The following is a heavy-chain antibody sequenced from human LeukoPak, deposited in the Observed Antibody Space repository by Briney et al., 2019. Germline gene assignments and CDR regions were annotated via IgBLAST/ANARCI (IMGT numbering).Heavy chain of an antibody. D-gene: IGHD5-18*01. V-gene: IGHV1-69*05. J-gene: IGHJ5*02. Sequence: SVKVSCKASGGTFSSYAISWVRQAPGQGLEWMGGIIPIFGTANYAQKFQGRVTITTDESTSTAYMELSSLRSEDTAVYYCARGVDVDTAMVVRYNWFDPWAREPWSPSPQ. CDR2: IIPIFGTA. CDR3: ARGVDVDTAMVVRYNWFDP. CDR1: GGTFSSYA.